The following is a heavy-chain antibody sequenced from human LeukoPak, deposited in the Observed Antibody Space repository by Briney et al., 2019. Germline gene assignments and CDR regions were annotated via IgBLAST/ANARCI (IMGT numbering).Heavy chain of an antibody. CDR1: GFTFSSYG. CDR2: ISTTGGTT. D-gene: IGHD2-15*01. J-gene: IGHJ6*03. V-gene: IGHV3-23*01. CDR3: AKNGDRGAYCSGGTCYPYYYYYMDV. Sequence: SGGSLRLSCAASGFTFSSYGMSWVRQAPGRVLEWISAISTTGGTTYYADSVRGRFTISRDNSRNTLYLQMNSLRAEDTAIYYCAKNGDRGAYCSGGTCYPYYYYYMDVWGKGTTVTISS.